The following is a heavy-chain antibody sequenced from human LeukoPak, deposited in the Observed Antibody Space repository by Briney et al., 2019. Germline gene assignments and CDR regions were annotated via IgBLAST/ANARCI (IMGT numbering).Heavy chain of an antibody. CDR2: IVGSGGTT. CDR1: GFTFSSYA. Sequence: GGSLRLSCAASGFTFSSYAMSWVRQAPGKGLEWVSTIVGSGGTTYYADSVKGRFTISRDNAKNTLYLQMNSLRAEDTAVYYCAKGGATVIDYWGQGTLVTVSS. J-gene: IGHJ4*02. D-gene: IGHD4-17*01. V-gene: IGHV3-23*01. CDR3: AKGGATVIDY.